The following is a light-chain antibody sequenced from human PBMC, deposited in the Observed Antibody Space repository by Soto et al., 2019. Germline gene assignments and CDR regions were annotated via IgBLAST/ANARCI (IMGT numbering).Light chain of an antibody. J-gene: IGLJ2*01. CDR3: SSYAGSSPVV. Sequence: QSALTQPASVSGSPGQSITISCTGTTSDVGGYKYVSWYRQHPGKAPKLMIYEVSHRPSGVSNRFSGSKSGNTASLTISGLQAEDEADYYCSSYAGSSPVVFGGGTKLTVL. CDR2: EVS. V-gene: IGLV2-14*01. CDR1: TSDVGGYKY.